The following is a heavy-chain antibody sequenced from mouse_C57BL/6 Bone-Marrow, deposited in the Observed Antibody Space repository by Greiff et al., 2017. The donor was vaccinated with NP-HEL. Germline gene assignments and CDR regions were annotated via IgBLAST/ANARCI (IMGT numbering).Heavy chain of an antibody. Sequence: VQLQQSGAELVRPGASVKLSCTASGFNIKDYYMHWVKQRPEQGLEWIGWIDPENGDTEYASKFQGKATITADTSSNTAYLQLSSLTSEDTAVYYCTPAYYFDYWGQGTTLTVSS. V-gene: IGHV14-4*01. CDR3: TPAYYFDY. CDR2: IDPENGDT. CDR1: GFNIKDYY. J-gene: IGHJ2*01.